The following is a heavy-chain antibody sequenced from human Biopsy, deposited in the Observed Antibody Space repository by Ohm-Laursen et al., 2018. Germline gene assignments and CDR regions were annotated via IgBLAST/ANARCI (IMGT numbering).Heavy chain of an antibody. CDR3: AKDQGYYYDRSVYYYFDY. J-gene: IGHJ4*02. D-gene: IGHD3-22*01. V-gene: IGHV3-23*01. Sequence: SLRLSCAASGFTFSSYAMSWVRQAPGKGPEWVSAITSSGDTTYYSDSVKGRFTISRDSSKNTLHLQMNSLRAEDTAVYYCAKDQGYYYDRSVYYYFDYWGQGTLVTVSS. CDR1: GFTFSSYA. CDR2: ITSSGDTT.